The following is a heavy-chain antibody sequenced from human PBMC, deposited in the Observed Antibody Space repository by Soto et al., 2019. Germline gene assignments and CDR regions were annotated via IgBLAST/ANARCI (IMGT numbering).Heavy chain of an antibody. Sequence: GGSLRLSCAASGFTFSDHYMDWVRQAPGKGLEWVGRTRNKANSYTTEYAASVKGRFTISRDDSKNMVYLQMNSLKTEDTAVYYCTTDSYSTIIIVRFDYWGHGTLVTVSS. V-gene: IGHV3-72*01. CDR3: TTDSYSTIIIVRFDY. CDR2: TRNKANSYTT. CDR1: GFTFSDHY. J-gene: IGHJ4*01. D-gene: IGHD3-22*01.